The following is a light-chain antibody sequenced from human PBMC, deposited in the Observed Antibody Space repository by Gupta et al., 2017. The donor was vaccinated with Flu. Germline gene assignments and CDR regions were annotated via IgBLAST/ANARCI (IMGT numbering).Light chain of an antibody. CDR1: STDVGGFNY. CDR2: DVS. V-gene: IGLV2-14*01. J-gene: IGLJ2*01. Sequence: QSALTQPASVSGSPGQSITISCTGTSTDVGGFNYVSWYQQHPGKAPKLIIYDVSYRPSGISNRFSGSKSANTASLTISGLQAEDAADYYCSSYTSSSTPVLFGGGTMLTVL. CDR3: SSYTSSSTPVL.